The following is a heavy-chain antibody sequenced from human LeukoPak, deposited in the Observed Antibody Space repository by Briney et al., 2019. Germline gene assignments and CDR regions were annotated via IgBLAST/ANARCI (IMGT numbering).Heavy chain of an antibody. CDR3: ARVYNWNSSGLGAPRD. D-gene: IGHD1-7*01. CDR1: GGSISSYY. Sequence: PSETLSLTCTVSGGSISSYYWSWIRQPAGKGLEWIGRIYISGSGSTNYNPSLKSRVTMSVDTSKNQFSLKLSSVTAADTAVYYCARVYNWNSSGLGAPRDWGRGTQVTVSS. CDR2: IYISGSGST. J-gene: IGHJ4*02. V-gene: IGHV4-4*07.